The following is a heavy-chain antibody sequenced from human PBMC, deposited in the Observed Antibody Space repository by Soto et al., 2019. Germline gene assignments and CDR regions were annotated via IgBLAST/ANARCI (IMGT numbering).Heavy chain of an antibody. CDR1: GGTFSSYA. J-gene: IGHJ3*02. CDR2: IIPIFGTA. CDR3: ARAVAGLDAFDI. Sequence: SVKVSCKASGGTFSSYAISWVRQAPGQGLEWMGGIIPIFGTANYAQKFQGRVTITADESTSTAYMELSSLRSEDTAVYYCARAVAGLDAFDIWGQGTMVTVSS. D-gene: IGHD6-19*01. V-gene: IGHV1-69*13.